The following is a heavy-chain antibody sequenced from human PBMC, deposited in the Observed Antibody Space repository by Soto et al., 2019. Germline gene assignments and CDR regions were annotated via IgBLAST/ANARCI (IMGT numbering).Heavy chain of an antibody. CDR3: ARPLWRDDYNWGYFDL. D-gene: IGHD4-4*01. J-gene: IGHJ2*01. CDR2: ISYDGSNK. CDR1: GFTFSSYA. V-gene: IGHV3-30-3*01. Sequence: PGGSLRLSCVASGFTFSSYAMHWVRQAPGKGLEWVAVISYDGSNKYYADSVKGRFTISRDNSKNTLYLQMNSLRAEDTAVYYCARPLWRDDYNWGYFDLWGRGTLVTVS.